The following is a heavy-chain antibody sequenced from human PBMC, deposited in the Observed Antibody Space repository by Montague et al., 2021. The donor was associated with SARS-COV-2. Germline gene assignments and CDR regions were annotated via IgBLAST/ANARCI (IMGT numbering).Heavy chain of an antibody. V-gene: IGHV4-39*07. J-gene: IGHJ4*03. CDR3: VRTPPGGWTEGFGY. CDR2: VYFSGST. Sequence: SETLSLTCLVSGVSITSASYYWGWVRQAPGKELEWMGAVYFSGSTRDNPSLKSRVTMSLDSSKNQFSLILKWVTAADTAVCYCVRTPPGGWTEGFGYWGPGMRVVVSS. CDR1: GVSITSASYY. D-gene: IGHD6-19*01.